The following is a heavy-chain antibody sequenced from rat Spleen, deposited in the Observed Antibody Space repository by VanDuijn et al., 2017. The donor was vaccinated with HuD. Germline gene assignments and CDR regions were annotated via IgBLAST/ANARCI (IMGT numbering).Heavy chain of an antibody. CDR1: GFSLTNFH. J-gene: IGHJ1*01. D-gene: IGHD5-1*01. Sequence: QVQLKESGPGLVQPSQTLSLTCTVSGFSLTNFHVTWVRQPPGKGLEWVGVIWAGGSTAYNSLLKSRLSISRDTTKSQVFLKMNSLQTEDTAIYFCTRGGARWYFDFWGPGTMVTVSS. CDR2: IWAGGST. V-gene: IGHV2-43*01. CDR3: TRGGARWYFDF.